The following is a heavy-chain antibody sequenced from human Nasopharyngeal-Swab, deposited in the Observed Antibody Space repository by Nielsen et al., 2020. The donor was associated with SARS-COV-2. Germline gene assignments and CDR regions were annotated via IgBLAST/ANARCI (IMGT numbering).Heavy chain of an antibody. V-gene: IGHV3-23*01. J-gene: IGHJ6*02. CDR2: VSGSGILT. CDR3: AKVARDLLVVVAATPYSYFGAMDV. Sequence: GESLKISCAASGFTFDDYAMNWVRQAPGKGLEWVSVVSGSGILTYYADFVEGRFTISRDNSRNTLYLQMNSLRAEDTAVYYCAKVARDLLVVVAATPYSYFGAMDVWGPGTTVTVSS. CDR1: GFTFDDYA. D-gene: IGHD2-15*01.